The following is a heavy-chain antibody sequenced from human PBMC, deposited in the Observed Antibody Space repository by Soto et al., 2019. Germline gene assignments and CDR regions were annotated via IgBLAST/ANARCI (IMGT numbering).Heavy chain of an antibody. Sequence: QVQLQESGPGQVKPSQTLPLTCSVSGGSISSGGYYWNWIRQHPGKGLEWIGYIYYSGSTYYNPSLKSRVTISVDTSKNQFSLNLSSVTAADTAVYYCARETRGYGSGSLGFDYWGQGTLVTVSS. D-gene: IGHD3-10*01. CDR2: IYYSGST. CDR3: ARETRGYGSGSLGFDY. V-gene: IGHV4-31*03. J-gene: IGHJ4*02. CDR1: GGSISSGGYY.